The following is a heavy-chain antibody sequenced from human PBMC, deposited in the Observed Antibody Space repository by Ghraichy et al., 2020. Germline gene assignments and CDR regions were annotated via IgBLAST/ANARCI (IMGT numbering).Heavy chain of an antibody. J-gene: IGHJ6*03. D-gene: IGHD3-10*01. V-gene: IGHV4-34*01. Sequence: SETLSLTCAVYGGSFSGYYWSWIRQPPGKGLEWIGEINHSGSTNYNPSLKSRVTISVDTSKNQFSLKLSSVTAADTAVYYCARGRRHYGPLSYYYYYMDVWGKGTTVTVSS. CDR2: INHSGST. CDR1: GGSFSGYY. CDR3: ARGRRHYGPLSYYYYYMDV.